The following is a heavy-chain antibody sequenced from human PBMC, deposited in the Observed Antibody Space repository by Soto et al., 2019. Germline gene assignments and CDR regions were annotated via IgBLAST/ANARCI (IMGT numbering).Heavy chain of an antibody. D-gene: IGHD5-12*01. J-gene: IGHJ2*01. Sequence: GGSLRLSCAASGFTFSSYAMSWVRQAPGKGLEWVSAISGSGGSTYYADSVKGRFTISRDNSKNTLYLQMNSLRAEDTAVYYCAKSLEYGGYDKTSWYFDLWGRGTLVTVSS. CDR2: ISGSGGST. V-gene: IGHV3-23*01. CDR3: AKSLEYGGYDKTSWYFDL. CDR1: GFTFSSYA.